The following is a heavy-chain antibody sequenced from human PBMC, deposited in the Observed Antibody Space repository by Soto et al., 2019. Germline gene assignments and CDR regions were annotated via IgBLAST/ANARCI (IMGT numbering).Heavy chain of an antibody. J-gene: IGHJ4*02. CDR2: IRSKANSYAA. D-gene: IGHD3-9*01. Sequence: GGSLRLSCAASGFTFSGSAMHWVRQASGKGLEWVGRIRSKANSYAAAYAASVKGRFTISRDDSKNTAYLQMNSLRAEDTAVYYCAKFSKILRYFDWLPFDYWGQGTLVTVSS. CDR3: AKFSKILRYFDWLPFDY. V-gene: IGHV3-73*01. CDR1: GFTFSGSA.